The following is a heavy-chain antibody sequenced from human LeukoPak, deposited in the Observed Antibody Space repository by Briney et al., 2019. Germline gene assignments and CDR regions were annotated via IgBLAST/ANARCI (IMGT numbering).Heavy chain of an antibody. CDR3: ARQITYSSGWYYFDY. J-gene: IGHJ4*02. CDR2: IYTSGST. D-gene: IGHD6-19*01. V-gene: IGHV4-4*07. Sequence: SETLSLTCTVSGGSISSYYWSWLRQPAGKGLEWIGRIYTSGSTNYNPSLKSRVTMSVDTSKNQFSLKLSPVTAADTAVYYCARQITYSSGWYYFDYWGQGTLVTVSS. CDR1: GGSISSYY.